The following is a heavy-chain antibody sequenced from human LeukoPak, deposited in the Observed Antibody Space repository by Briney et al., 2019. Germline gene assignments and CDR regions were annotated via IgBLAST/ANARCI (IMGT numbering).Heavy chain of an antibody. CDR3: ARDDGDYVGALDY. D-gene: IGHD4-17*01. V-gene: IGHV3-21*01. J-gene: IGHJ4*02. CDR2: ISSSSSYI. CDR1: GFTFSSYS. Sequence: GGSLRLSCAASGFTFSSYSMNWVRQAPGKGLEWVSSISSSSSYIYYADSVKGRFTISRDNAKNSLYLQMNSLRAEDTAVYYCARDDGDYVGALDYWGQGTLVTVSS.